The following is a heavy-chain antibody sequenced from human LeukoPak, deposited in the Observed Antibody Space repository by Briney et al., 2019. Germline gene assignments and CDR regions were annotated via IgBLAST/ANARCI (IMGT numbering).Heavy chain of an antibody. CDR1: GFTFKKYA. CDR2: INSNGGRT. Sequence: GGSLRLSCLASGFTFKKYAMHWVRQAPGQGLEYVSAINSNGGRTYYADSVKGRFTISRDNSKNTLFLQMSSLRVEDTAVYYCVKDLYYDNSGYYSGAFDYWDQGTLVTVSS. V-gene: IGHV3-64D*06. D-gene: IGHD3-22*01. J-gene: IGHJ4*02. CDR3: VKDLYYDNSGYYSGAFDY.